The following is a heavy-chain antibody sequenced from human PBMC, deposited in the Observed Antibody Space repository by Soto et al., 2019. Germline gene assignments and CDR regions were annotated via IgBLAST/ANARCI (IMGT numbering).Heavy chain of an antibody. J-gene: IGHJ4*02. CDR3: ARGASGYNWNGRRYFDY. V-gene: IGHV4-34*01. CDR2: INHSGST. D-gene: IGHD1-20*01. CDR1: GGSFSGYY. Sequence: SETLSLTCAVYGGSFSGYYWSWIRQPPGKGLEWIGEINHSGSTNYNPSLKSRVTISVDTSKNQFSLKLSSVTAADTAVYYCARGASGYNWNGRRYFDYWGQGTLVTVSS.